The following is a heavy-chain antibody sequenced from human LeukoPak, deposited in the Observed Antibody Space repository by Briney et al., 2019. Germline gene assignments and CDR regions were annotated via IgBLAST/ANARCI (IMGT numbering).Heavy chain of an antibody. CDR3: AKGEDDSSGYDY. CDR2: ISGRGGST. Sequence: GGSLRLSCAASGFTFSSYAMSWVRQAPGKGLEWVSAISGRGGSTYYADSVKGRFTISRDNSKNTLYLQMNSLRAEDTAVYYCAKGEDDSSGYDYWGQGTLVTVSS. V-gene: IGHV3-23*01. D-gene: IGHD3-22*01. J-gene: IGHJ4*02. CDR1: GFTFSSYA.